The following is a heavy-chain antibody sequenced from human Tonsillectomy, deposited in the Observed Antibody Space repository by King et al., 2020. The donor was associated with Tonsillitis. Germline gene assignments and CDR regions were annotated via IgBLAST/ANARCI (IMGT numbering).Heavy chain of an antibody. Sequence: QLQESGPGLVKPSETLSLTCTVSGGSINSSIYYWGWIRQPPGKGLEWIGSIYYTGSTYYNPSLKSRVTISVDTSKNQFSLKLRSVTAADTAVYYCAVQPLRGYNDCQYRYFDHWGQGTPVTVSS. CDR3: AVQPLRGYNDCQYRYFDH. CDR1: GGSINSSIYY. CDR2: IYYTGST. V-gene: IGHV4-39*07. J-gene: IGHJ4*02. D-gene: IGHD5-12*01.